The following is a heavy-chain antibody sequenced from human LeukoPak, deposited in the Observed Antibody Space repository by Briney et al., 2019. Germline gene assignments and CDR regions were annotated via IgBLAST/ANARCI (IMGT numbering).Heavy chain of an antibody. Sequence: ASVKVSCKASGYTLTSYGVSGLGPAPGQGRAWMAWIDAYNGNKNFRQKVQGRVTMTTDTSTSTAYMELRSLRYEDTAVYYCARAVMAYYFDYWGQGTLVTVSS. CDR3: ARAVMAYYFDY. CDR1: GYTLTSYG. V-gene: IGHV1-18*01. CDR2: IDAYNGNK. D-gene: IGHD2-21*01. J-gene: IGHJ4*02.